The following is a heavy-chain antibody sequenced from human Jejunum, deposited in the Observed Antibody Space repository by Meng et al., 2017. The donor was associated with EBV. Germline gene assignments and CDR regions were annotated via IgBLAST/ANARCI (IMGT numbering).Heavy chain of an antibody. J-gene: IGHJ4*02. V-gene: IGHV4-61*08. Sequence: QGQLQESGPGLVKPSETLSLTCTVSGGSVSSGGYYWSWFRQPPGKGLEWIGYIYNSESTNYKSSLKSRVTISADTSKNQFSLRLSSVTAADTAVYYCARDQNGSYFAYWGQGTLVTVSS. CDR3: ARDQNGSYFAY. CDR2: IYNSEST. D-gene: IGHD1-26*01. CDR1: GGSVSSGGYY.